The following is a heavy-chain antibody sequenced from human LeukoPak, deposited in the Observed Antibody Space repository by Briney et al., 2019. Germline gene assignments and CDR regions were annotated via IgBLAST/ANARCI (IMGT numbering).Heavy chain of an antibody. Sequence: SETLSLTCTVSGGSISSYYWSWIRQPPGKGLEWIGYIYYSGSTNYNPSLKSRVTISVDTSKNQFSLKLSSVTAADTAVYYCARDKKGSSCYDYWGQGTLVTVSS. CDR3: ARDKKGSSCYDY. V-gene: IGHV4-59*01. J-gene: IGHJ4*02. D-gene: IGHD2-2*01. CDR2: IYYSGST. CDR1: GGSISSYY.